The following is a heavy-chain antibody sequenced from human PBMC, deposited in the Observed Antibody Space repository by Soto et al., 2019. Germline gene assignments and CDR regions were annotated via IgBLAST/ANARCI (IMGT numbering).Heavy chain of an antibody. CDR1: GDSVSSNSAA. CDR3: ARESGGVDYVWGSYRYSPIGMDV. J-gene: IGHJ6*02. V-gene: IGHV6-1*01. CDR2: TYYRSKWYN. Sequence: SQTLSLTCAISGDSVSSNSAAWNWIRQSPSRGLEWLGRTYYRSKWYNDYAVSVKSRITINPDTSKDQFSLQLNSVTPEDTAVYYCARESGGVDYVWGSYRYSPIGMDVWGQGTTVTVYS. D-gene: IGHD3-16*02.